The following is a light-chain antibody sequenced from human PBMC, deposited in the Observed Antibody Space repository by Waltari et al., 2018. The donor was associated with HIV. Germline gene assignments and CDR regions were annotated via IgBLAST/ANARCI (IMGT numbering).Light chain of an antibody. J-gene: IGLJ3*02. CDR2: RNT. CDR1: STNLGSHY. Sequence: QTVLTQPPPASETPGRTITISCSWRSTNLGSHYVYLYVQLPHTAPKLLIYRNTQRPSGVPGRFSGSKSGTSASLAISDLQSDDDADYYCASWDDSLSAWLFGGGTKLTVL. CDR3: ASWDDSLSAWL. V-gene: IGLV1-47*01.